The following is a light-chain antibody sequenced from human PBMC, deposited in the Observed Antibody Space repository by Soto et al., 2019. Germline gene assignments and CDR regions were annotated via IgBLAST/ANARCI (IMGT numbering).Light chain of an antibody. CDR2: RDN. CDR1: ISNIGTNY. J-gene: IGLJ1*01. CDR3: AAWDDTVRSYV. V-gene: IGLV1-47*01. Sequence: QSVLTQPPSVSGTPGQRVTISCSGGISNIGTNYVHWFQQLPGTAPKVLSNRDNQRPSGVPDRFSGSKSGTSASLATSGLRSEDEAEYYCAAWDDTVRSYVFGTGTKLTVL.